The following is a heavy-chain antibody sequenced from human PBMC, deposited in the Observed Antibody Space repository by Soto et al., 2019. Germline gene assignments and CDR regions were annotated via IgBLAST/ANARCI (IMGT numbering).Heavy chain of an antibody. CDR2: IYPGDSDT. D-gene: IGHD6-13*01. CDR1: GYSFTSYW. V-gene: IGHV5-51*01. Sequence: GESLKISCKGSGYSFTSYWIGWVRQMPGKGLEWMGIIYPGDSDTRYSPSFQGQVAISADKSISTAYLQWSSLKASDTAMYYCARHGGYRYSSSIVQDAFDIWGQGTMVTVSS. CDR3: ARHGGYRYSSSIVQDAFDI. J-gene: IGHJ3*02.